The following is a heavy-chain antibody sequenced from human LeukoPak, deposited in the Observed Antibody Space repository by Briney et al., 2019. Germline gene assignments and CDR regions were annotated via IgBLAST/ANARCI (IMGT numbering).Heavy chain of an antibody. D-gene: IGHD1-26*01. CDR3: ARDRVGATAYYYYGMDV. Sequence: ASVKVSCKASGYTFTSFATNWVRQAPGQGLEWMGWINTNTGNPTYAQGFTGRFVFSLDTSVSTAYLQISSLKAEDTAVYYCARDRVGATAYYYYGMDVWGQGTTVTVSS. V-gene: IGHV7-4-1*02. CDR1: GYTFTSFA. J-gene: IGHJ6*02. CDR2: INTNTGNP.